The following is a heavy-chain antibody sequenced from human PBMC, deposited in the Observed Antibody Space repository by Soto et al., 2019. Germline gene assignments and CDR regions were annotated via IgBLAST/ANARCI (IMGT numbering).Heavy chain of an antibody. V-gene: IGHV1-18*01. D-gene: IGHD2-2*01. Sequence: ASVKVSCKASGYTFTSYGISWVRQAPGQGLEWMGWISAYNGNTNYAQKLQGRVTMTTDTSTSTAYMELRSLRSDDTAVYYCARDDVYCSSTSCYANFYWWGQGTLVTVSS. CDR1: GYTFTSYG. CDR3: ARDDVYCSSTSCYANFYW. J-gene: IGHJ4*02. CDR2: ISAYNGNT.